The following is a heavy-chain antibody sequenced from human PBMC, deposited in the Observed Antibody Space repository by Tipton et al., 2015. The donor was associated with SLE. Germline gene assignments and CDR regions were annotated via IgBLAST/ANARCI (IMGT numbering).Heavy chain of an antibody. CDR1: CGSIGTSDYY. CDR2: IYYSGYT. Sequence: TLSLTCTVSCGSIGTSDYYSGWIRPPPGKGLEWIATIYYSGYTYYNPTLKSRVAISIDTSNNQFSLRLSSVAAADTALYYCARQGPKIHCGGGNCYSSFDSWGQGTLVTVSS. J-gene: IGHJ4*02. D-gene: IGHD2-15*01. CDR3: ARQGPKIHCGGGNCYSSFDS. V-gene: IGHV4-39*01.